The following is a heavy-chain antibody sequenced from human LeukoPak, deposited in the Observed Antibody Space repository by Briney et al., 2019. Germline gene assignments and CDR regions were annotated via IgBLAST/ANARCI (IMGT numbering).Heavy chain of an antibody. J-gene: IGHJ4*02. CDR3: GRDSKELASPGMDY. CDR1: GGSIRSGGYY. Sequence: PSETLSLICTVSGGSIRSGGYYWSWIRQHPGKGLEWIGYIYYSGSTYSNPSLKSRVTMSVDTSKNQFSLKLNSVTAADTAVYYCGRDSKELASPGMDYWGQGTLVTVSS. V-gene: IGHV4-31*03. D-gene: IGHD5-12*01. CDR2: IYYSGST.